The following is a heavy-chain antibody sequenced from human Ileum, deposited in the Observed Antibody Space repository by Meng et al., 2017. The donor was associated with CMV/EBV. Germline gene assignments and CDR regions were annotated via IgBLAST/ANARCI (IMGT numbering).Heavy chain of an antibody. J-gene: IGHJ4*02. CDR3: ARDLTNKWFYY. D-gene: IGHD1-26*01. Sequence: QMQLPGSGPGRVKPAGTLAPTCTAPGAPISSGSHSWAWFRQPPGKRLEWIGSMYFSGIGDYNPSLKSRVTISLHATQKQFSLRLTSVTAADSAVYFCARDLTNKWFYYWGQGTLVTVSS. CDR1: GAPISSGSHS. CDR2: MYFSGIG. V-gene: IGHV4-39*07.